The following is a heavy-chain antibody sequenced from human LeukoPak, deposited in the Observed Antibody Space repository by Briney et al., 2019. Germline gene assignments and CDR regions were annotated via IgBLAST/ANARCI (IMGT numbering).Heavy chain of an antibody. V-gene: IGHV3-13*01. CDR2: IGTKGDT. CDR3: AREMSDTVTWGWYFDL. J-gene: IGHJ2*01. CDR1: GLSFSSYD. D-gene: IGHD4-17*01. Sequence: HAGGSLRLSCAASGLSFSSYDMHWVPHATGKGLEWVSAIGTKGDTYYSDSVRGRFTISRENGKNSLYLQMNSLRAGDTAVYYCAREMSDTVTWGWYFDLWGRGTLVTVSS.